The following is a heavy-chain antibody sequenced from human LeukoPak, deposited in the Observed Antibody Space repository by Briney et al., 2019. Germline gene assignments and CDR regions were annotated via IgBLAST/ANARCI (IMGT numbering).Heavy chain of an antibody. CDR1: RFTFSSYW. CDR2: INSDGSHA. D-gene: IGHD3-22*01. V-gene: IGHV3-74*03. Sequence: PGGSLRLSCAASRFTFSSYWMHWVRQAPGKGLVWVSRINSDGSHATYADSVKGRFTISRDNAKDTLYLQMDSLRAEDTAVYYCARDGQYYYDSPGYYGGLNIWGQGTVVTVSS. CDR3: ARDGQYYYDSPGYYGGLNI. J-gene: IGHJ4*02.